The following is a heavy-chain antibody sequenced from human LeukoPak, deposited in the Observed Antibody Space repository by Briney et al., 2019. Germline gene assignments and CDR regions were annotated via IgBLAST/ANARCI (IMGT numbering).Heavy chain of an antibody. J-gene: IGHJ4*02. V-gene: IGHV3-21*01. D-gene: IGHD3-9*01. Sequence: GGSLRLSCAASGFTFSSYSMNWVRQAPGKGLEWVSSISSSSSYIYYADSVKGRFTISRDNAKNSLYLQMNSLRAEDTAVYYCAKDRAPYYDILTGYYRGGFDYWGQGTLVTVSS. CDR3: AKDRAPYYDILTGYYRGGFDY. CDR1: GFTFSSYS. CDR2: ISSSSSYI.